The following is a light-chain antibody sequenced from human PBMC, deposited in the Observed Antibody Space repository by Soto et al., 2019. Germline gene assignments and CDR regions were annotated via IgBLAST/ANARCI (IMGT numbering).Light chain of an antibody. V-gene: IGLV1-44*01. CDR3: AAWDYSLNGRYV. CDR2: SNN. Sequence: QPVLTQPPSASGTPGQRVTISCSGDRSNIGSNSVNWYQQLPGTAPKLLIYSNNQRPSGVPDRFSGSKSGTSASLAISGLQSEDEADYYCAAWDYSLNGRYVFGTGTKLTVL. J-gene: IGLJ1*01. CDR1: RSNIGSNS.